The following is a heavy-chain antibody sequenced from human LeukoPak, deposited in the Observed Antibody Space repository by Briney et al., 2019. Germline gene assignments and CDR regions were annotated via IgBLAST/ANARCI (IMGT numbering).Heavy chain of an antibody. CDR2: IYSDST. CDR3: ARGLSVAAAGFDY. V-gene: IGHV3-53*01. Sequence: GGSLRLSCRVSGFTVSSNSMSWVRQAPGKGLEWVSFIYSDSTHYSDSVKGRFTISRDNSKNTLYLQMNSLRAEDTAVYYCARGLSVAAAGFDYWGQGTLVTVSS. CDR1: GFTVSSNS. J-gene: IGHJ4*02. D-gene: IGHD6-13*01.